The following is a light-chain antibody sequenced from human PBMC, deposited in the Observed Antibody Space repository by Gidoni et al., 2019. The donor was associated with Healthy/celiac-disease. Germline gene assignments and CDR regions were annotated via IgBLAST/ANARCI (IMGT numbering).Light chain of an antibody. Sequence: QSALTQPRSVSGSPGQSVTISCTGTSSDVGGHNYVSWYQQHPGKAPKLMIYDVSKRPPGVPDRFSGSKSGNTASLTISGLQTEDEADYYCCSYAGSYTFVVFGGGTKLTVL. CDR2: DVS. V-gene: IGLV2-11*01. CDR3: CSYAGSYTFVV. J-gene: IGLJ2*01. CDR1: SSDVGGHNY.